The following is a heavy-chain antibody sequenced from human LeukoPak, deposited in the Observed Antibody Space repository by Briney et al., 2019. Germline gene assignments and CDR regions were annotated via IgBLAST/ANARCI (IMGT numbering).Heavy chain of an antibody. J-gene: IGHJ3*02. V-gene: IGHV3-48*03. D-gene: IGHD7-27*01. CDR2: ISSSGNTI. Sequence: GGSLRLSCAASGFTFSSYEMNWVRQAPGKGMGWVSFISSSGNTIYYADSVKGRIIIYRDNAKNSLYLQMNSLRTEDTAVYYCARERPGEDTFDIWGQGTMVTVSS. CDR3: ARERPGEDTFDI. CDR1: GFTFSSYE.